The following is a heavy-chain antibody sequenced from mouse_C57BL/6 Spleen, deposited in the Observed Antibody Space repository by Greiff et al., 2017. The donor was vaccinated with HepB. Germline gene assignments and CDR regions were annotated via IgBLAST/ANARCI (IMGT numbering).Heavy chain of an antibody. CDR3: ARNPLYGSSPYYFDY. D-gene: IGHD1-1*01. J-gene: IGHJ2*01. CDR1: GFNIKDYY. V-gene: IGHV14-2*01. CDR2: IDPEDGET. Sequence: VHVKQSGAELVKPGASVKLSCTASGFNIKDYYMHWVKQRTEQGLEWIGRIDPEDGETKYAPKFQGKATITADTSSNTAYLQLSSLTSEDTAVYYCARNPLYGSSPYYFDYWGQGTTLTVSS.